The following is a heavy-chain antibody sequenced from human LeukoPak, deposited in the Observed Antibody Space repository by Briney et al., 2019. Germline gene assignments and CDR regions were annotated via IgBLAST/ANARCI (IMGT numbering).Heavy chain of an antibody. D-gene: IGHD2-15*01. J-gene: IGHJ6*02. Sequence: GGSLRLSCAASGFTFSSYSMNWVRQAPGKGLEWVSYISSSSSTIYYADSVKGRFTISRDNAKNSLYLQMNSLRAEDTAVYYCARSGVVVAATNHGMDVWGQGTTVTVSS. CDR3: ARSGVVVAATNHGMDV. CDR1: GFTFSSYS. V-gene: IGHV3-48*01. CDR2: ISSSSSTI.